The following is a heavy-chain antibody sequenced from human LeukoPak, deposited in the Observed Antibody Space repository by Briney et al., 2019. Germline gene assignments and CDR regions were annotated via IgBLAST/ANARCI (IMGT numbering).Heavy chain of an antibody. CDR3: ARLNVGTVTFDY. J-gene: IGHJ4*02. Sequence: FTISRDDSKNTAYLQMNSLKTEDTAVYYCARLNVGTVTFDYWGQGTLVTVSS. V-gene: IGHV3-73*01. D-gene: IGHD4-4*01.